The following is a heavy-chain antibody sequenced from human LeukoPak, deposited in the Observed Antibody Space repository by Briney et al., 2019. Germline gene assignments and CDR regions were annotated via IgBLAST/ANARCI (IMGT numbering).Heavy chain of an antibody. V-gene: IGHV3-9*03. CDR2: ISWNSGSI. J-gene: IGHJ4*02. CDR3: AKDPGYYYDGSGYFDY. Sequence: GGSLRLSCAASGFTFDDYAMHWVRQAPGKGLEWVSGISWNSGSIGYADSVKGRFTISRDNAKNSLYLQMNSLRAEDMALYYCAKDPGYYYDGSGYFDYWGQGTLVTVSS. D-gene: IGHD3-22*01. CDR1: GFTFDDYA.